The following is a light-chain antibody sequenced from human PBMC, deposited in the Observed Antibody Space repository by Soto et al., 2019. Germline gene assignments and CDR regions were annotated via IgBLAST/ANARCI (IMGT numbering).Light chain of an antibody. CDR2: DSS. CDR1: QSISRG. CDR3: QEYDIWPPIT. V-gene: IGKV3-15*01. Sequence: EIVMTQSPATLSVSPGDRATLSCRASQSISRGLAWYQQKPGQAPSLLIYDSSTMATGIPARFSGSGSGTEFTLTTSSLQSEDFGVYYCQEYDIWPPITFGQGTRLEIK. J-gene: IGKJ5*01.